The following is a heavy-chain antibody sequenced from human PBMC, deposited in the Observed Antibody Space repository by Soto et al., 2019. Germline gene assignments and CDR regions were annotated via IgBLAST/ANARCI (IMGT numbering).Heavy chain of an antibody. CDR2: INHSGST. V-gene: IGHV4-34*01. CDR1: GGSFSGYY. J-gene: IGHJ4*02. Sequence: SETLSLTXAVYGGSFSGYYWSWIRQPPGKGLEWIGEINHSGSTNYNPSLKSRVTISVDTSKNQFSLKLSSVTAADTAVYYCARLSAARPLDYWGQGTLVTVS. CDR3: ARLSAARPLDY. D-gene: IGHD6-6*01.